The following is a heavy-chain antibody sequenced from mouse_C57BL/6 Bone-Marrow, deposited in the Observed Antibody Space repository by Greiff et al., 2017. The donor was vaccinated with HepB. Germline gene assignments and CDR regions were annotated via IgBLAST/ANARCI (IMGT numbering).Heavy chain of an antibody. Sequence: VQLQQPGAELVRPGASVTLSCKASGYTFTDYEMHWVKQTPVHGLEWIGAIDPETGGTAYNQKFKGKAILTADKSSSTAYMELRSLTSEDSAVYYCTRRGDGYYFDYWGQGTTLTVSS. D-gene: IGHD2-3*01. CDR3: TRRGDGYYFDY. CDR1: GYTFTDYE. J-gene: IGHJ2*01. V-gene: IGHV1-15*01. CDR2: IDPETGGT.